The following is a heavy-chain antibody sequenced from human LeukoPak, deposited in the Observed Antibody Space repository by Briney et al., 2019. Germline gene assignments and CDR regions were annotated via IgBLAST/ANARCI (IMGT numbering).Heavy chain of an antibody. CDR3: ARRGSGWYP. Sequence: SETLSLTCTVSGGSISNYYWSWIRQPPGKGLEWIGYIYYSGNTNYNASLKGRVTISVDTSKNQFSLNLYFVTAADTAVYYCARRGSGWYPWGQGTLVTVSS. V-gene: IGHV4-59*01. J-gene: IGHJ4*02. CDR2: IYYSGNT. D-gene: IGHD6-19*01. CDR1: GGSISNYY.